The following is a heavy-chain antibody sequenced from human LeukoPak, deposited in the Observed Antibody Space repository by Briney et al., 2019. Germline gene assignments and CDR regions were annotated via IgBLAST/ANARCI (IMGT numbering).Heavy chain of an antibody. Sequence: SETLSLTFAFNGESFSGYYWSWIRQAPGKGLEWIGEIHHNGSPEINQSGNRNYNPSLKSRVTISVDTSKNQFSLRLTSVTAADTAVYYCARDNYDTSFDYWSQGILVTVSS. CDR2: IHHNGSPEINQSGNR. CDR1: GESFSGYY. D-gene: IGHD3-22*01. V-gene: IGHV4-34*01. J-gene: IGHJ4*02. CDR3: ARDNYDTSFDY.